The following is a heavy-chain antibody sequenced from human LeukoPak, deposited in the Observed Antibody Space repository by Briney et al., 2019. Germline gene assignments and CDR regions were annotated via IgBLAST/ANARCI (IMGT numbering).Heavy chain of an antibody. Sequence: PGGSLRLSCAASGFTFSSFAMGWVRQAPGKGLEWVGRIKSKTDGGTTDYAAPVKGRFTISRDDSKNTLYLQMNSLKTEDTAVYYCTTEYDFWSGFPHWGQGTLVTVSS. CDR3: TTEYDFWSGFPH. CDR1: GFTFSSFA. CDR2: IKSKTDGGTT. D-gene: IGHD3-3*01. J-gene: IGHJ4*02. V-gene: IGHV3-15*01.